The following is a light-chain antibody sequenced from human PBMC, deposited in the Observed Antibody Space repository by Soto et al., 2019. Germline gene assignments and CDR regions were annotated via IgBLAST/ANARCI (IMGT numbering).Light chain of an antibody. J-gene: IGLJ3*02. Sequence: QSALTQPASVSGSPGQSITISCTGTSSDVGGYNSVSWYQQHPGKAPKLMIHDVSNRPSGVSNRFSASKSGNTASLTISGLQAEDEADYYCSSYTSINTMVFGGGTKLTVL. CDR1: SSDVGGYNS. V-gene: IGLV2-14*01. CDR2: DVS. CDR3: SSYTSINTMV.